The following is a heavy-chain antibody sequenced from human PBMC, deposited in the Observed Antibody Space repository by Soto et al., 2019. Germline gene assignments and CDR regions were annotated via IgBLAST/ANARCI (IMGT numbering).Heavy chain of an antibody. CDR3: ARDPFVSSDILIVPAAEGFDP. CDR1: GYSFTGYY. V-gene: IGHV1-2*02. D-gene: IGHD2-2*01. Sequence: QVQLVQSGAEVKKAGASVKVSCKASGYSFTGYYLHWVRQAPGQGLEWMGWINSNSGDTKYARKFQGRVTMTRDTSIRTAYMELSRLGSDDTAVYYCARDPFVSSDILIVPAAEGFDPWGQGTLVTVSS. CDR2: INSNSGDT. J-gene: IGHJ5*02.